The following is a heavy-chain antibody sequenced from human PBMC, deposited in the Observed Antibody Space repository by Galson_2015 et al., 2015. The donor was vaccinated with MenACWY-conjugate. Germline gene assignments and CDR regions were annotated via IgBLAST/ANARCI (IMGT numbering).Heavy chain of an antibody. Sequence: SLRLSCAASGFPFSIYNMNWARQAPGKGLEYLSFIGSRGDTSYPDSVKGRFSISRDNAKNSVFLQMNSLRVEDTAVYYCFSSGYQPGHYWGQGTLVTVSS. J-gene: IGHJ4*02. D-gene: IGHD3-22*01. CDR3: FSSGYQPGHY. V-gene: IGHV3-48*04. CDR2: IGSRGDT. CDR1: GFPFSIYN.